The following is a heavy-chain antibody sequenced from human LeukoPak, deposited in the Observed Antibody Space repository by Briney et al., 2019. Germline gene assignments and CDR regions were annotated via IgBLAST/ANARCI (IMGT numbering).Heavy chain of an antibody. CDR2: ISSSSYI. V-gene: IGHV3-21*01. D-gene: IGHD4-17*01. Sequence: GGSLRLSCAASGFTFSSYSMNWVRQAPGKGLEWVSSISSSSYIYYADSVKGRFTISRDNAKNSLYLQMNSLRAEDTAVYYCARHVPQTTVINWFDPWGQGTLVTVSS. J-gene: IGHJ5*02. CDR3: ARHVPQTTVINWFDP. CDR1: GFTFSSYS.